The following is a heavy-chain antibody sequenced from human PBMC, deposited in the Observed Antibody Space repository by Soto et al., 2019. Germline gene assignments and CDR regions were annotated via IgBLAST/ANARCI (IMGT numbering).Heavy chain of an antibody. Sequence: QVQLVQSGAEVKKPGSSVKVSCKASGGTFSSYAISWVRQAPGQGLEWMGGIIPIFGTANYAQKFQGRVTITEDESTSTAYMGLSSLRSEDTAVYYCARGSDYVWGSYRYSRAWYFDLWGRGTLVTVSS. CDR3: ARGSDYVWGSYRYSRAWYFDL. D-gene: IGHD3-16*02. CDR1: GGTFSSYA. CDR2: IIPIFGTA. V-gene: IGHV1-69*01. J-gene: IGHJ2*01.